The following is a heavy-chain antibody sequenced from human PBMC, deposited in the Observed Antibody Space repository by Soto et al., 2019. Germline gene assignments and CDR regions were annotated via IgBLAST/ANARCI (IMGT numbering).Heavy chain of an antibody. CDR2: IYHSGGT. Sequence: PSETLSLTCTVSGGSISSGGYYWSWIRQHPGKGLEWIGYIYHSGGTYYNPSLKSRVTISVDGSKNQFSLKLSSVTAADTAVYYCAAGGGLPRYYWGQGTLVTVSS. CDR1: GGSISSGGYY. D-gene: IGHD5-12*01. V-gene: IGHV4-30-2*01. J-gene: IGHJ4*02. CDR3: AAGGGLPRYY.